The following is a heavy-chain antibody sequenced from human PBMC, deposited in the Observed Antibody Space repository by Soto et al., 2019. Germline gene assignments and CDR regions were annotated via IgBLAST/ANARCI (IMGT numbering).Heavy chain of an antibody. CDR3: AREITIFGPPTEHANYYDYYGMDV. CDR2: IFYTGRT. V-gene: IGHV4-39*07. Sequence: SETLSLTCTVSGGSISNPSYYWGWVRQPPGKGLEWIGDIFYTGRTYYSPSLKSRVTISVDTSKEQFSLKLSSVTAADTAVYYCAREITIFGPPTEHANYYDYYGMDVWGQGNTVTVS. D-gene: IGHD3-3*01. CDR1: GGSISNPSYY. J-gene: IGHJ6*02.